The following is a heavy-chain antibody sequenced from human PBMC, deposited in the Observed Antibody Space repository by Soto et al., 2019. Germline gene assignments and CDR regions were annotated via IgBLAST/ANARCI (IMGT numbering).Heavy chain of an antibody. J-gene: IGHJ4*02. CDR2: ISGSGGST. CDR1: GFTFSSYA. CDR3: ARDGYYETQKGGVDN. Sequence: EVQLLESGGGLVQPGGSLRLSCAASGFTFSSYAMSWVRQAPGKGLEWVSAISGSGGSTYYADSVKGRFTISRDNSKNTLYLQMNSLRAEDTAVYYCARDGYYETQKGGVDNWGQGTLVTVSS. V-gene: IGHV3-23*01. D-gene: IGHD3-22*01.